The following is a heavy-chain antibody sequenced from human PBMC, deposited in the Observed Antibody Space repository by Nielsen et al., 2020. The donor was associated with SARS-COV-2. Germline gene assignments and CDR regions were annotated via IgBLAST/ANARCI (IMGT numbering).Heavy chain of an antibody. V-gene: IGHV1-69*04. CDR2: IIPILGIA. CDR3: ARADYDFWSDHYYFDY. D-gene: IGHD3-3*01. CDR1: GGTFSSYA. J-gene: IGHJ4*02. Sequence: SVKVSCKASGGTFSSYAISWVRQAPGQGLEWMGRIIPILGIANYAQKFQGRVTITADTSTSTAYMELRSLRSDDTAVYYCARADYDFWSDHYYFDYWGQGTLVTVSS.